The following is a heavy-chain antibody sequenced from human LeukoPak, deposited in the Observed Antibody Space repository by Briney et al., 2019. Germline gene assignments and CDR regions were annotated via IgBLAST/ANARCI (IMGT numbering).Heavy chain of an antibody. V-gene: IGHV3-15*01. CDR3: TTDLPLNSYDSSGYYDAFDI. CDR2: IKSKTAGGTT. CDR1: GFTFRNVW. Sequence: GGSLRLSCAASGFTFRNVWMSWVRQAPGKGLEWIGRIKSKTAGGTTDYAAPVKGRFTISRDDSKNTLYLQMNSLKTEDTAVYYCTTDLPLNSYDSSGYYDAFDIWGQGTTVTVSS. J-gene: IGHJ3*02. D-gene: IGHD3-22*01.